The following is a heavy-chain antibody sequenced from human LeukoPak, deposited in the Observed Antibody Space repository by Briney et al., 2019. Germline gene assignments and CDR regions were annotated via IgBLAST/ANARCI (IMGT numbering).Heavy chain of an antibody. D-gene: IGHD3-10*01. V-gene: IGHV3-30*18. J-gene: IGHJ4*02. CDR1: GFRFSNYA. CDR2: ISYDGSNK. CDR3: AKNWDYYGSGSYYFDY. Sequence: GGSLRLSCAASGFRFSNYAMHWVRQAPGKRLEWVAVISYDGSNKYYGDSVKGRFTISRDNSKNTLYLQMNSLRAEDTAVYYCAKNWDYYGSGSYYFDYWGQGTLVTVSS.